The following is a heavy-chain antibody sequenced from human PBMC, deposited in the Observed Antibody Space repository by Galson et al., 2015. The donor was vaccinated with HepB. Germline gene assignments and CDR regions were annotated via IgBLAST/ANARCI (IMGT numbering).Heavy chain of an antibody. CDR3: ARDPFTYYYDSSGCCYYMGV. V-gene: IGHV1-18*01. CDR2: ISAYNGNT. D-gene: IGHD3-22*01. CDR1: GYTFTSYG. J-gene: IGHJ6*03. Sequence: SVKVSCKASGYTFTSYGISWVRQAPGQGLEWMGWISAYNGNTNYAQKLQGRVTMTTDTSTSTAYMELRSLRSDDTAVYYCARDPFTYYYDSSGCCYYMGVWGKGTTVTVSS.